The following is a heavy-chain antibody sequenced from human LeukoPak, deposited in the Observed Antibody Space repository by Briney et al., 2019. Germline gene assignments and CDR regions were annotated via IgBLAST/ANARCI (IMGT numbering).Heavy chain of an antibody. V-gene: IGHV4-39*01. CDR2: IYYSGST. CDR3: ASNIVVVPAAISPSMDV. J-gene: IGHJ6*02. D-gene: IGHD2-2*01. Sequence: SETLSLTCTVSGGSISSSSYYWGWIRQPPGKGLEWIVSIYYSGSTYYNPSLKSRVTISVDTSKNQFSLKLSSVTAADTAVYYCASNIVVVPAAISPSMDVWGQGTTVTVS. CDR1: GGSISSSSYY.